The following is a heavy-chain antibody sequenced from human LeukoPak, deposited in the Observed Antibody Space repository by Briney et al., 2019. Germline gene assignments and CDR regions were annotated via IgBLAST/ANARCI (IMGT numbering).Heavy chain of an antibody. Sequence: GGSLRLSCAASGFTFSTYTMYWVRHPPGKRLEWVSIIGSSGGGIHYADSVKGRFTISRDNSKNALYLQMNSLRVEDTAVYYCAIDPNWGTHAWGQGVLVTVSS. D-gene: IGHD7-27*01. CDR3: AIDPNWGTHA. CDR2: IGSSGGGI. J-gene: IGHJ5*02. CDR1: GFTFSTYT. V-gene: IGHV3-23*01.